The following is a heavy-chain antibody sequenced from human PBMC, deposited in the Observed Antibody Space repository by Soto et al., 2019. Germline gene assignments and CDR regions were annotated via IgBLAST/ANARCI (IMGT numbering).Heavy chain of an antibody. CDR1: WVTIVDLY. V-gene: IGHV3-53*05. CDR3: ARAPWAADY. CDR2: IYSGGST. J-gene: IGHJ4*02. Sequence: GFLRHPRSVVWVTIVDLYVRWVRQAPGKGLEWVSVIYSGGSTFYADSVRGRFTISRDNSKNTVNLQMNSLIAEDTAVDYCARAPWAADYWGQGTLVTVSS. D-gene: IGHD3-16*01.